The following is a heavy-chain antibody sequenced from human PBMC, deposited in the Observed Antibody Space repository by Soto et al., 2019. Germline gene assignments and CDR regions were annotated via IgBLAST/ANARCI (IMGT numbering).Heavy chain of an antibody. CDR1: GFTVSSNY. CDR3: ARDALGGPTGYFDY. J-gene: IGHJ4*02. D-gene: IGHD2-15*01. Sequence: LRLSCAASGFTVSSNYMSWVRQAPGKGLEWVSVIYSGGSTYYADSVKGRFTISRDNSKNTLYLQMNSLRAEDTAVYYCARDALGGPTGYFDYWGQGTLVTVSS. V-gene: IGHV3-53*01. CDR2: IYSGGST.